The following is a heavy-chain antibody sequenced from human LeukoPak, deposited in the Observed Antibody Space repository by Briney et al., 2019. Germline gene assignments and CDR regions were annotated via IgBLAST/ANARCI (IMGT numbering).Heavy chain of an antibody. D-gene: IGHD3-22*01. CDR1: GYTFTSYG. V-gene: IGHV1-18*01. CDR2: ISAYNGNT. J-gene: IGHJ3*02. CDR3: ARDYYDGSGYNYDVFDI. Sequence: AASVKVSCKASGYTFTSYGISWVRQAPGQGLEWMGWISAYNGNTNYAQNLQGRVTMTTDTSTSTAYMDLGSLRSDDTATYYCARDYYDGSGYNYDVFDIWGQGTMVTVSS.